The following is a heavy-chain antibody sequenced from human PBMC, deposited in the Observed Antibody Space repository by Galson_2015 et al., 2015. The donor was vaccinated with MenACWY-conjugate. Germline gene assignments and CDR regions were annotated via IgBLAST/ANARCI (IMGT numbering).Heavy chain of an antibody. CDR1: GFIFNNYW. D-gene: IGHD2-2*01. Sequence: SLRLSCAASGFIFNNYWMSWVRQVPGKGPEWVANIKQDGSEKYYVDSVRGRFTISRDNAKNSLYLQMKSLRAEDTAVYYCARDLGFYCSRNDCYSPYWGQGTLVTVSS. J-gene: IGHJ4*02. V-gene: IGHV3-7*03. CDR3: ARDLGFYCSRNDCYSPY. CDR2: IKQDGSEK.